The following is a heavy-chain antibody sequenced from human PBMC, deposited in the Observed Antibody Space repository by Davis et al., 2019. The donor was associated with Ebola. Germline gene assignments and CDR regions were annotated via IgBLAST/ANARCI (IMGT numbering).Heavy chain of an antibody. D-gene: IGHD3-10*01. J-gene: IGHJ4*02. CDR3: AREVIYYYGSGSYQYYFDY. CDR2: IIPILGIA. V-gene: IGHV1-69*04. CDR1: GGTFSSYA. Sequence: AASVKVSCKASGGTFSSYAISWVRQAPGQGLEWMGRIIPILGIANYAQKFQGRVTITADKSTSTAYMELSSLRSEDTAVYYCAREVIYYYGSGSYQYYFDYWGQGTLVTVSS.